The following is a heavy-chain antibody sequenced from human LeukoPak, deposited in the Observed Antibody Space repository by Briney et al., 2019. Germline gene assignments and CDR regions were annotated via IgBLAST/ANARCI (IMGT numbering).Heavy chain of an antibody. CDR2: IWYDGSNK. CDR3: ARDGFLLLLTYYYGMDV. V-gene: IGHV3-33*08. Sequence: PGGSLRLSCAASGFTFSSYGMHWVRQAPGKGLEWVAVIWYDGSNKYYADSVKGRFTISRDNSKNTLYLQMNSLRAEDTAVYYCARDGFLLLLTYYYGMDVWGQGTTVTVSS. J-gene: IGHJ6*02. CDR1: GFTFSSYG. D-gene: IGHD3-22*01.